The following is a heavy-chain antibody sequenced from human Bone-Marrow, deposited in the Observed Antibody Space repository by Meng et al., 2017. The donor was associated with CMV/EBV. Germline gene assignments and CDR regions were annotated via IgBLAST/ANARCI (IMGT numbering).Heavy chain of an antibody. CDR1: GFIFNTYN. Sequence: GESLKISCEASGFIFNTYNMHWVRQAAGKGLEWLSFIKYDATETSYADSVRGRFFVSRDNTRKILFLQLSRLRPEDSGRYYCAFYSSSGYYFAYWGQGALVTVSS. V-gene: IGHV3-30*02. D-gene: IGHD6-25*01. J-gene: IGHJ4*02. CDR2: IKYDATET. CDR3: AFYSSSGYYFAY.